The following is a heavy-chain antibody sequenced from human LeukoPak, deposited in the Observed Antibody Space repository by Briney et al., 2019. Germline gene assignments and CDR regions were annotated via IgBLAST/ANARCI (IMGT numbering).Heavy chain of an antibody. Sequence: GGSLRLSCAASGFTFSSYSMNWVRQAPGKGLEWVSSISSSSSYIYYADSVKGRFTISRDNAKNSLYLQMNSLRAEDTAVYYCARTYYDILTGYNPYFDYWGQGILVTVSS. J-gene: IGHJ4*02. CDR2: ISSSSSYI. D-gene: IGHD3-9*01. V-gene: IGHV3-21*01. CDR1: GFTFSSYS. CDR3: ARTYYDILTGYNPYFDY.